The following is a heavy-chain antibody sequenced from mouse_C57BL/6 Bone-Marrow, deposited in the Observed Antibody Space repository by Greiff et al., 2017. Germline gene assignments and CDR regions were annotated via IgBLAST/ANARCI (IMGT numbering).Heavy chain of an antibody. CDR3: DSPVDDYYAMDY. D-gene: IGHD1-1*02. J-gene: IGHJ4*01. V-gene: IGHV14-3*01. CDR1: GFNITNTY. CDR2: IDPANGNT. Sequence: EVKLLEPVAELVRPGASVKLSCTASGFNITNTYMHWVKQRPEQGLEWIGRIDPANGNTKYAPKFQGKATLSADTSSNTAYLQLSSLTSEDTAIYYYDSPVDDYYAMDYWGQGTSVTVSS.